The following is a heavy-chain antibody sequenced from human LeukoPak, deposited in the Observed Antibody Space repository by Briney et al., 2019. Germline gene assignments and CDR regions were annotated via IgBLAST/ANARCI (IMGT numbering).Heavy chain of an antibody. V-gene: IGHV3-9*01. CDR1: GFTFDDYA. Sequence: GRSLRLSCAASGFTFDDYAMHWVRQAPGKGLEWVSGISWNSGSIGYADSVKGRFTISRDNAKNSLYLQMNSLRAGDTALYYFSKSDYGDLPEGSFCIWGQGTMVTVSS. D-gene: IGHD4-17*01. CDR2: ISWNSGSI. J-gene: IGHJ3*02. CDR3: SKSDYGDLPEGSFCI.